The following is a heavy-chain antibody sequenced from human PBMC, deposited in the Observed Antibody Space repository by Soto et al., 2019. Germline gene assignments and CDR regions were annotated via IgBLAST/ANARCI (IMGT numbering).Heavy chain of an antibody. V-gene: IGHV3-33*01. D-gene: IGHD2-21*01. CDR3: ARMVKGDAFDI. CDR2: IWYDGSNK. Sequence: GGSLRLSCAASGFTFSSYGMHWVRQAPGKGLEWVAVIWYDGSNKYYADSVKGRFTISRDNSKNTLYLQMNSLRVEDTAVYYCARMVKGDAFDIWGQGTMVTVSS. CDR1: GFTFSSYG. J-gene: IGHJ3*02.